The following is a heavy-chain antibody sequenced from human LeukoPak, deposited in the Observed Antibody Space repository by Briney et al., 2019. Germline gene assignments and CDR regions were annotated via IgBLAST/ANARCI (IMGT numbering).Heavy chain of an antibody. J-gene: IGHJ4*02. D-gene: IGHD6-13*01. Sequence: GGSLRLSCAASGFTFSSYAMSWVRQAPGKGLEWVANIKQDGSEKYYVDSVKGRFTISRDNSKNTLYLQMNRLRAEDTAVYYCAREGGFTGYGSSWYEDVFVYWGQGTLVIVSS. CDR1: GFTFSSYA. CDR2: IKQDGSEK. V-gene: IGHV3-7*03. CDR3: AREGGFTGYGSSWYEDVFVY.